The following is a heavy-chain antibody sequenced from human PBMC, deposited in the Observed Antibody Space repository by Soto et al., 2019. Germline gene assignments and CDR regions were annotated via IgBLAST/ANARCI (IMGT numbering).Heavy chain of an antibody. V-gene: IGHV5-10-1*01. D-gene: IGHD2-2*01. CDR3: ARLECSSTSCYGSADP. Sequence: GESLKISCKGSGYSFTSYWISWVRQMPGKGLEWMGRIDPSDSYTNYSPSFQGHVTISADKSISTAYLQWSGLKASDTAMYYCARLECSSTSCYGSADPWGQGTLVTVSS. CDR1: GYSFTSYW. J-gene: IGHJ5*02. CDR2: IDPSDSYT.